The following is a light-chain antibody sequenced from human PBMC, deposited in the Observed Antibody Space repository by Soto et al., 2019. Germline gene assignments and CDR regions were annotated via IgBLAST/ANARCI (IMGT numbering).Light chain of an antibody. CDR1: QGISSA. CDR2: DAS. CDR3: QQCNSYPRT. J-gene: IGKJ1*01. V-gene: IGKV1-13*02. Sequence: AIQLTQSPSSLSASVGDRVTITCRASQGISSALAWYQQKPGKAPKLLIYDASSLESGVPSRFSGSGSGTEFTLNISSQQPEDFATYYCQQCNSYPRTFGQGTKVEIK.